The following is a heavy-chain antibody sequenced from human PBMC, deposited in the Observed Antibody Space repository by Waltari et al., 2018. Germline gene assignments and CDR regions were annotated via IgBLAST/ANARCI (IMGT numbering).Heavy chain of an antibody. CDR1: GFTFSSYS. Sequence: EVQLVESGGGLVQPGGSLRLSCAASGFTFSSYSMNWVRQAPGKGLEWVSYSSSSSSTIDYADSVKGRFTISRDNAKNTLYLQMNSLRAEDTAVYYCARRQSIDYWGQGTLVTVAS. CDR2: SSSSSSTI. D-gene: IGHD6-6*01. CDR3: ARRQSIDY. V-gene: IGHV3-48*04. J-gene: IGHJ4*02.